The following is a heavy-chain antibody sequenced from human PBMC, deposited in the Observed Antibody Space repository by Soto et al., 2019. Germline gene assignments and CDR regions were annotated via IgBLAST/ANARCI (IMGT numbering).Heavy chain of an antibody. CDR2: ISASNGNT. J-gene: IGHJ6*02. CDR3: AIVSIPVVPAAMEYYYYGMDV. V-gene: IGHV1-18*01. CDR1: GYTFTSYG. D-gene: IGHD2-2*01. Sequence: QVQLVQAGAEVKKPGASVKVSCKASGYTFTSYGISWVRQAPGQGLEWMGWISASNGNTNYAQKLQGRVTMTTDTDTSKAYMELRSLRSDDTAVYYCAIVSIPVVPAAMEYYYYGMDVLVQGTTVTVSS.